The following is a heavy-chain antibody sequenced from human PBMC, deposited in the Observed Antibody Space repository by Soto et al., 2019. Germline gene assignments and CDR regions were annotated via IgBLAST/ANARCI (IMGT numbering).Heavy chain of an antibody. D-gene: IGHD6-13*01. Sequence: GGSLRLSCAASGFTFSSYAMSWVRQAPGKGLEWVSAISGSGGGTYYADSVKGRFSISRDNSKNTLYLQLSSLRAEDTAVYYCAKGTGSSWYSYYYYYMDVWGKGTTVTVSS. V-gene: IGHV3-23*01. CDR3: AKGTGSSWYSYYYYYMDV. CDR2: ISGSGGGT. J-gene: IGHJ6*03. CDR1: GFTFSSYA.